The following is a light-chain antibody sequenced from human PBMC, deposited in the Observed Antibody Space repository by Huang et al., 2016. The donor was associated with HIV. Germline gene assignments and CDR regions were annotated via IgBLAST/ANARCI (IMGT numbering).Light chain of an antibody. CDR1: QSIARY. CDR2: AAY. CDR3: HQTYNNPQT. J-gene: IGKJ2*01. Sequence: DIQMTPSPSSLSASVGDRVTITCRASQSIARYLNWFQQKPGKAPRLLISAAYSLQSGVPSRFSGSGSGTDFTLTISSLQPEDFAIYYCHQTYNNPQTFGQGTKLEI. V-gene: IGKV1-39*01.